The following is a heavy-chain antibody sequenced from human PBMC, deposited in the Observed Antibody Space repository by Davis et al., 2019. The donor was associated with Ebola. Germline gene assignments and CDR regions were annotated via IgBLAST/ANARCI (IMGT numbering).Heavy chain of an antibody. CDR3: ARFGHGAY. CDR2: IAYTGNT. V-gene: IGHV4-59*01. J-gene: IGHJ4*02. CDR1: GASMTSYY. D-gene: IGHD3-16*01. Sequence: PSETLSLTCTVSGASMTSYYWSWIRQPPGKGLEWIGYIAYTGNTIYNPSLKSRVTISADTSKNQFSLNLSSVTAADTAVYFCARFGHGAYWGQGTLVTVSS.